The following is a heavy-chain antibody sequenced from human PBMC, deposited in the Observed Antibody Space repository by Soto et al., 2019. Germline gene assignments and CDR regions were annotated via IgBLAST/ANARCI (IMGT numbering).Heavy chain of an antibody. CDR3: ARAKYFRDSTGYTTSFDY. J-gene: IGHJ4*02. CDR2: CIGSGGST. D-gene: IGHD3-10*02. Sequence: GGALSLSYTSSDFTSSSYALSWLRPAPKEGVEWAAACIGSGGSTNYADNVKGRVTLTRDSSKNTLYLVMSSLKAEDTAVYYCARAKYFRDSTGYTTSFDYWGRGTLVTVSS. CDR1: DFTSSSYA. V-gene: IGHV3-23*01.